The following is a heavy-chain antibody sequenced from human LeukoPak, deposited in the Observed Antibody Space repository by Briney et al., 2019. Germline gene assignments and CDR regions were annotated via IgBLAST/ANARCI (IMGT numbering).Heavy chain of an antibody. CDR1: GASISSHY. CDR3: ARHTGSNQRYFDY. CDR2: TYNTGSN. V-gene: IGHV4-4*07. Sequence: SETLSLTCTVSGASISSHYWSWIRQPAGKGLEWIGRTYNTGSNDYNPSLKSRVTMSVDTSKNQFSLKLSSVTAADTAVYYCARHTGSNQRYFDYWGQGTLVTVSS. J-gene: IGHJ4*02. D-gene: IGHD1-26*01.